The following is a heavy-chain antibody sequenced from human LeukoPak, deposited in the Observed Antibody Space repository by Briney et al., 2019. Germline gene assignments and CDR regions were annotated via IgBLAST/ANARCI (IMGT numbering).Heavy chain of an antibody. CDR2: IRDKANSYAT. CDR1: GFTFSGSA. CDR3: TRWDCTTTGCYPFDY. V-gene: IGHV3-73*01. Sequence: GGSLRLSCAASGFTFSGSAIHWVRQASGKGLKWVGRIRDKANSYATAYIASVKGRFTISRDDSKNTAYLQMSSLKTEDTAVYYCTRWDCTTTGCYPFDYRGQGTLVTVSS. J-gene: IGHJ4*02. D-gene: IGHD2-2*01.